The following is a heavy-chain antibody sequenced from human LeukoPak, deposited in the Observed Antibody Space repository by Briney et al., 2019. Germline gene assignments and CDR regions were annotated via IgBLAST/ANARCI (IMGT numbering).Heavy chain of an antibody. CDR3: ARDRSTEGCGGDCYIIGDAFDI. CDR1: GFTFSNYG. Sequence: PGGSLRLSCAASGFTFSNYGMNWVRQAPGKGLEWVSYISSSSSTIYYADSVKGRFTISRDNAKNSLYLQVNGLRAEDTAVYYCARDRSTEGCGGDCYIIGDAFDIWGQGTMVTVSS. CDR2: ISSSSSTI. J-gene: IGHJ3*02. V-gene: IGHV3-48*01. D-gene: IGHD2-21*02.